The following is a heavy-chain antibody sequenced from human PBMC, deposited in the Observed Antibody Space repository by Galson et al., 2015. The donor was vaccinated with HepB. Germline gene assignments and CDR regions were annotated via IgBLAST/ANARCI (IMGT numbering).Heavy chain of an antibody. Sequence: SVKVSCKASGYIFTGYHIHWVRQAPGQGLEWMGRINPNSGGTSLPQKFQGRVTMTRDTSISTVFMELNSLRSDDTAVYYCARDQFGIAVAGTPDYWGQGTLVTVSS. J-gene: IGHJ4*02. D-gene: IGHD6-19*01. CDR2: INPNSGGT. V-gene: IGHV1-2*06. CDR3: ARDQFGIAVAGTPDY. CDR1: GYIFTGYH.